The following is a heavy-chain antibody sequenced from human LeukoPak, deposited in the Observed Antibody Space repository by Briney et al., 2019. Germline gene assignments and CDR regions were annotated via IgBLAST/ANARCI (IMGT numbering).Heavy chain of an antibody. V-gene: IGHV1-2*02. J-gene: IGHJ4*02. D-gene: IGHD3-22*01. Sequence: GASVNVSCKASGYTFTGYYMHCVRQAPGQGLEWMGWINPNSGGTNYAQKFQGRVTMTRDTSISTAYMELSRLRSDDTAVYYCARAPGYYDSSGYYGDYWGQGTLVTVSS. CDR2: INPNSGGT. CDR3: ARAPGYYDSSGYYGDY. CDR1: GYTFTGYY.